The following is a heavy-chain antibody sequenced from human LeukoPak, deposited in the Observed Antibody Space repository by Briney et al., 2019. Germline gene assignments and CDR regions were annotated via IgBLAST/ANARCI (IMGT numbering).Heavy chain of an antibody. Sequence: GGSLRLSCAASGFTISRYWMSWVRQAPGKGLEWVANIKEDGSEKNYVDSVKGRFTISRDNAKSSLYLQMNSLRVEDTALYYCAVIVAAGTGGSDSWGQGTLVTVSS. D-gene: IGHD6-13*01. CDR2: IKEDGSEK. J-gene: IGHJ4*02. CDR3: AVIVAAGTGGSDS. V-gene: IGHV3-7*01. CDR1: GFTISRYW.